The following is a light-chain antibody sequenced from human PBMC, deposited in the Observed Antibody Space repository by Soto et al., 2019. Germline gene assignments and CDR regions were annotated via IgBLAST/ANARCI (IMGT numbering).Light chain of an antibody. CDR2: AVS. Sequence: QSVLTQPASVSGSPGQSITISCTGTSSDVGLYDYVSWYQQHPGKAPQLMIYAVSNRPSGVSNRFSASKSGNAASLFISGLQAEDEADYYRSSYTSDSSYVFGSGTKVTV. V-gene: IGLV2-14*01. J-gene: IGLJ1*01. CDR1: SSDVGLYDY. CDR3: SSYTSDSSYV.